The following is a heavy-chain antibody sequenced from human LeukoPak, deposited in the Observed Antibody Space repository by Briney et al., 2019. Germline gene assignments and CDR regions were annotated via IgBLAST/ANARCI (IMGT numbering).Heavy chain of an antibody. Sequence: GGSLRLSCAASGFIFSDHYVDWVRQAPGKGLEWVGRTRNEANIYTTKYAASVKGRFTISRDHSKNSLYLQMNSLKTEDTAVYHCASPVGATTVRAFDIWGQGTMVTVSS. J-gene: IGHJ3*02. D-gene: IGHD1-26*01. CDR2: TRNEANIYTT. V-gene: IGHV3-72*01. CDR3: ASPVGATTVRAFDI. CDR1: GFIFSDHY.